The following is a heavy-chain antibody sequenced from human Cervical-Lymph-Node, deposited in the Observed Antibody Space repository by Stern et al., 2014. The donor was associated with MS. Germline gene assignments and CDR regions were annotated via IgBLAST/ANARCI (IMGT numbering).Heavy chain of an antibody. J-gene: IGHJ4*02. Sequence: EMQLVESGAEGKKSGESLKISCKGSGYRFANYWIGWVRQVPGKGLEWMGIIYPGDSDTRYSPSFEGRVPISPDKPISPPFLHWSSLEASDTAIYYCARHYLTAVAPDHWGQGTLVTVSS. CDR2: IYPGDSDT. CDR3: ARHYLTAVAPDH. V-gene: IGHV5-51*04. CDR1: GYRFANYW. D-gene: IGHD4-23*01.